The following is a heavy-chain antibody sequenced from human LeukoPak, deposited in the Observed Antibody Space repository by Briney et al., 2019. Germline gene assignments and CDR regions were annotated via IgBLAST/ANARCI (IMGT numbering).Heavy chain of an antibody. CDR3: ARQVLIAGGRYGMDV. CDR1: GYTFNRYG. V-gene: IGHV1-18*01. Sequence: GASVKVSCKASGYTFNRYGMSWVRQAPGQGLEWMGWISADNGDTEYAQKIQGRVTMTTDTSTRTAYMELRSLRSDDTAMYYCARQVLIAGGRYGMDVWGQGTTVTVSS. CDR2: ISADNGDT. J-gene: IGHJ6*02. D-gene: IGHD2-15*01.